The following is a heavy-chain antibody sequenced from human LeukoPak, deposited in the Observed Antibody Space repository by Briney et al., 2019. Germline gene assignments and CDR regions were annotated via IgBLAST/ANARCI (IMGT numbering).Heavy chain of an antibody. CDR3: ARHILLWFGPIGMDV. Sequence: PSETLSLTCSVSIDSISSYYWNWIRQPVGKGLEWIGRIYNSGSTNYNPSLKSRVTISVDTSKNQFSLKLSSVTAADTAVYYCARHILLWFGPIGMDVWGQGTAVTVSS. V-gene: IGHV4-4*07. J-gene: IGHJ6*02. CDR2: IYNSGST. CDR1: IDSISSYY. D-gene: IGHD3-10*01.